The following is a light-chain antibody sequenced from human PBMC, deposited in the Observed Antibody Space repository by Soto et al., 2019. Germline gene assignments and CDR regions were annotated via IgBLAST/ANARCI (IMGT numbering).Light chain of an antibody. CDR3: AAWDDTLNGVV. CDR2: RNN. Sequence: QSVLTQPPSASATPEKRVTISCSGSSSKIGRNTINWYQQFPGTAPKLLIYRNNQRPSGVPDRFAGSKSGTSAYLAISGLQSEDEAGYYCAAWDDTLNGVVFGGGNQLTVL. V-gene: IGLV1-44*01. CDR1: SSKIGRNT. J-gene: IGLJ2*01.